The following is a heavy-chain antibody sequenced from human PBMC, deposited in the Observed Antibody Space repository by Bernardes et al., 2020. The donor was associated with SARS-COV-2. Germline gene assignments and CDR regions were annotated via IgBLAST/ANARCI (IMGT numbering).Heavy chain of an antibody. CDR3: ANTYFDWKRLDYYYGMDV. V-gene: IGHV3-30*18. D-gene: IGHD3-9*01. Sequence: GGSLRLSCAASGFTFSSYGMHWVRQAPGKGLEWVAVISYDGSNKYYADSVKGRFTISRDNSKNTLYLQMNSLRAEDTAVYYCANTYFDWKRLDYYYGMDVWGQGTTVTVSS. CDR1: GFTFSSYG. CDR2: ISYDGSNK. J-gene: IGHJ6*02.